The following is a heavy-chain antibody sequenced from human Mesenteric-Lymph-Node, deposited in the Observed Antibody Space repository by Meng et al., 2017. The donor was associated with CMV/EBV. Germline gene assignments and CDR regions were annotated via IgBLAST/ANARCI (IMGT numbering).Heavy chain of an antibody. CDR2: ISSSGSTI. D-gene: IGHD2-2*01. J-gene: IGHJ6*02. V-gene: IGHV3-11*04. Sequence: GGSLRLSCAASGFTFSDYYMSWIRQAPGKGLEWVSYISSSGSTIYYADSVKGRFTISRDNAKNSLYLQMNSLRAEDTAVYYCARETGYCSSTRCGMDVWGQGTTVTVSS. CDR1: GFTFSDYY. CDR3: ARETGYCSSTRCGMDV.